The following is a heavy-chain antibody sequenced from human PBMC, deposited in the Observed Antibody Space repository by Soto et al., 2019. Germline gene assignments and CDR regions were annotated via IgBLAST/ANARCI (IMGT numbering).Heavy chain of an antibody. CDR3: ARDLDIVVVVAATRYYYYYGMDV. J-gene: IGHJ6*02. CDR2: ISAYNGNT. Sequence: QVQLVQSGAEVKKPGASVKVSCKASGYTFTSYGISWVRQAPGQGLEWMGWISAYNGNTNYAQKLQGRVTMTTDTSTSTAHMELRSLRSDDTAVYYCARDLDIVVVVAATRYYYYYGMDVWGQGTTVTVSS. V-gene: IGHV1-18*01. CDR1: GYTFTSYG. D-gene: IGHD2-15*01.